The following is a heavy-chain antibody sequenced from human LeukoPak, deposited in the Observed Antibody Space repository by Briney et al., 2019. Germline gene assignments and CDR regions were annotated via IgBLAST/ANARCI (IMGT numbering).Heavy chain of an antibody. CDR1: GYTFTSYY. CDR2: INPNSGGT. D-gene: IGHD2-15*01. V-gene: IGHV1-2*02. J-gene: IGHJ4*02. CDR3: ARGGFCSGGSCYGY. Sequence: ASVKVSCKASGYTFTSYYMHSVRQAPGQGLEWMGWINPNSGGTNYAQKFQGRVTMTRDTSISTAYMELSRLRSDDTAVYYGARGGFCSGGSCYGYWGQGTLVTVSS.